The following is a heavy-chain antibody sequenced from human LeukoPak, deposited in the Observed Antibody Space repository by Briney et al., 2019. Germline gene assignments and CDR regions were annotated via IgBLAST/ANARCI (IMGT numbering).Heavy chain of an antibody. D-gene: IGHD3-3*01. J-gene: IGHJ4*02. CDR3: ASQDYDFWSGYKPGIFDY. Sequence: SQTLSLTCTVSGGSISSGGYYWSWIRQHPGKGLEWVGYIYYSGSTNYNPSLKSRVTISVDTSKNQFSLKLSSVTAADTAVYYCASQDYDFWSGYKPGIFDYWGQGTLVTVSS. CDR1: GGSISSGGYY. CDR2: IYYSGST. V-gene: IGHV4-31*03.